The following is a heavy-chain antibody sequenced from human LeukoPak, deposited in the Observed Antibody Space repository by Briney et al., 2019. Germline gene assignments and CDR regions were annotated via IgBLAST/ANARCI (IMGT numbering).Heavy chain of an antibody. Sequence: ASMKVSCKASGYTFIDYYIHWVRQARGQGLEWVGWINPRNGGTIYAEKFQGRVTLTRDTSIKTGYLELNRLRSEDTAVYYCARGSGGNFYWYFDLWGRGTLVTVSS. D-gene: IGHD4-23*01. V-gene: IGHV1-2*02. CDR3: ARGSGGNFYWYFDL. J-gene: IGHJ2*01. CDR1: GYTFIDYY. CDR2: INPRNGGT.